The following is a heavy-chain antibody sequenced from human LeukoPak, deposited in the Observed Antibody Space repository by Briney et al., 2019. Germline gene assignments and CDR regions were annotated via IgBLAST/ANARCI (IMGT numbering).Heavy chain of an antibody. CDR1: SFTFSGYY. CDR2: ISNSGSAM. Sequence: GGSLRLSCAASSFTFSGYYMSWLRQAPGKGLEGVSYISNSGSAMYYADSVKGRFTISRDNAKNSLYLQMNSLRAEDAAVYYCARVGKARGYTYGYGLAYWDQGTLVTVSS. CDR3: ARVGKARGYTYGYGLAY. J-gene: IGHJ4*02. V-gene: IGHV3-11*01. D-gene: IGHD5-18*01.